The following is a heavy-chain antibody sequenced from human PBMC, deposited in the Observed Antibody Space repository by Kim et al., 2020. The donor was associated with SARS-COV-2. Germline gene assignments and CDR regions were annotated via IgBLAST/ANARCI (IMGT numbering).Heavy chain of an antibody. Sequence: GGSLRLSCAASGFTFSSYAMHWVRQAPGKGLEWVAVISYDGSNKYYADSVKGRFTISRDNSKNTLYLQMNSLRAEDTAVYYCARDNGDDFWSGSGYFDYWGQGTLVTVSS. J-gene: IGHJ4*02. V-gene: IGHV3-30-3*01. CDR2: ISYDGSNK. CDR3: ARDNGDDFWSGSGYFDY. D-gene: IGHD3-3*01. CDR1: GFTFSSYA.